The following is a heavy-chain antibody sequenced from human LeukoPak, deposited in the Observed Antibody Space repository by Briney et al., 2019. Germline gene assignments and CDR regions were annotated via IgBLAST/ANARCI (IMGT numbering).Heavy chain of an antibody. D-gene: IGHD3-22*01. CDR2: IYSGGST. V-gene: IGHV3-53*01. CDR3: ARVPNYYDRGAFDI. CDR1: GFTVSSNY. Sequence: GGSLRLSCAASGFTVSSNYMSWVRQAPGKGLEWVSVIYSGGSTYYADSVKGRFTISRDNSKSTLYLQMNSLRAEDTVVYYCARVPNYYDRGAFDIWGQGTMVTVSS. J-gene: IGHJ3*02.